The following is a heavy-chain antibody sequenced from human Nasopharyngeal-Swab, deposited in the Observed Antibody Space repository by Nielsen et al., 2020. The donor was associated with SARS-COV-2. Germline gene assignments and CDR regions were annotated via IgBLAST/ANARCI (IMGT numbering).Heavy chain of an antibody. CDR2: SREGAGV. CDR3: TKGPPVPAMVRGPYVGGNGLDV. D-gene: IGHD3-10*01. J-gene: IGHJ6*02. Sequence: GGSLRLSCAASRINLRRSAMNWVRHGPGKGLDWVSVGSREGAGVGLRSVQGRFRVSRDYSKSTLYLQMKRLRADDTAVHYCTKGPPVPAMVRGPYVGGNGLDVWGQGTTVTVSS. V-gene: IGHV3-30*04. CDR1: RINLRRSA.